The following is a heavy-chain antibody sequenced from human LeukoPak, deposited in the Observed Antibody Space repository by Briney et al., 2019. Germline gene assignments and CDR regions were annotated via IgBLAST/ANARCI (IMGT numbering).Heavy chain of an antibody. CDR3: ARLTRGGSSSWSHFDY. Sequence: KASETLSLTCTVSGGSISSNSHYWGWIRQPPGEGLEWIGSIYYSGNTYYNSSLKSRVTISVDTSKNQFSLKLSSVTAADTAVYYCARLTRGGSSSWSHFDYWGQGTLVTVSS. D-gene: IGHD6-13*01. J-gene: IGHJ4*02. CDR1: GGSISSNSHY. CDR2: IYYSGNT. V-gene: IGHV4-39*01.